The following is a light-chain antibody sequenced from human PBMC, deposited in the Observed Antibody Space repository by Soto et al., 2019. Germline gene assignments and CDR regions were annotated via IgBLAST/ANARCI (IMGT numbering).Light chain of an antibody. CDR3: QHTNTFPLT. CDR1: QGINIW. Sequence: DIPMTQSPSSVAASAGDRVTSTCRASQGINIWLAWYQQKPGKAPKLLIYAASSLQRGVPSRFSGSGSGTDFTLTINSLQPEDFATYYCQHTNTFPLTFGGGTKVEIK. CDR2: AAS. J-gene: IGKJ4*01. V-gene: IGKV1-12*01.